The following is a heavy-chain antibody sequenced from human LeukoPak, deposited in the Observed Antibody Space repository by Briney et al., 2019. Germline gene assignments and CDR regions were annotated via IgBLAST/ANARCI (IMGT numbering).Heavy chain of an antibody. Sequence: GESLKISCKGSGYSFTNYWIGWVRQMPGKGLEWMGIIYPGDSDTRYSPSFQGQVTISADKSISTAYPQWGSLKASDTAMYYCARPGLIYGTTGGMDVWGQGTTVTVSS. V-gene: IGHV5-51*01. J-gene: IGHJ6*02. CDR2: IYPGDSDT. CDR3: ARPGLIYGTTGGMDV. D-gene: IGHD1-7*01. CDR1: GYSFTNYW.